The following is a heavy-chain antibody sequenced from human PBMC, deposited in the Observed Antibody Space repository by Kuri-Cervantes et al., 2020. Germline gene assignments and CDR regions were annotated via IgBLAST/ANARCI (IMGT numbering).Heavy chain of an antibody. CDR1: GFTFSSYG. CDR2: IWYDGSNK. V-gene: IGHV3-30*19. Sequence: GGSLRLSCAASGFTFSSYGMHWARQAPGKGLEWVAVIWYDGSNKYYADSVKGRFTISRDNSKNTLYVQMNSLRAEDTAVYYCARGLLWFGELFLPQFDYWGQGTLVTVSS. D-gene: IGHD3-10*01. J-gene: IGHJ4*02. CDR3: ARGLLWFGELFLPQFDY.